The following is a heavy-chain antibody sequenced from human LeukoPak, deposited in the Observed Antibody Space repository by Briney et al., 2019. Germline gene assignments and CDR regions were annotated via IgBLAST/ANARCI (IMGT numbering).Heavy chain of an antibody. V-gene: IGHV1-69*13. Sequence: SVKVSCKASGGTFSSYAISWVRQAPGQGLEWMGGIIPIFGSANYAQKFQGRVTITADESTSTAYMELSSLRSEDTAVYYCAIYTPSKTFDYWGQGTLVTVSS. CDR3: AIYTPSKTFDY. CDR2: IIPIFGSA. D-gene: IGHD2-2*02. CDR1: GGTFSSYA. J-gene: IGHJ4*02.